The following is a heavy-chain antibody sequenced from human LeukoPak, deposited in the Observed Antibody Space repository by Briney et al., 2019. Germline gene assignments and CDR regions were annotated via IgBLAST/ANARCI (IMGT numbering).Heavy chain of an antibody. J-gene: IGHJ4*02. CDR2: IDPHSGAT. CDR3: APSANYFYFDY. V-gene: IGHV1-2*02. D-gene: IGHD4/OR15-4a*01. Sequence: ASVMVSCKASGYTFTNYYMHWVRQAPGQGLEWMGWIDPHSGATNYAQMFQGRVTMTRDTSISTAFMDLSSLRSDDTAVYYCAPSANYFYFDYWGQGTLVTVS. CDR1: GYTFTNYY.